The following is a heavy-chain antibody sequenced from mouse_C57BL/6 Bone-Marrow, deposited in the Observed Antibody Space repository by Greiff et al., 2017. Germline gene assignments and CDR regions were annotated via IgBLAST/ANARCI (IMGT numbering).Heavy chain of an antibody. CDR2: IDPSDSYT. V-gene: IGHV1-50*01. D-gene: IGHD1-3*01. J-gene: IGHJ2*01. CDR3: ARRLRGFDY. Sequence: QVQLKQPGAELVKPGASVKLSCKASGYTFTSYWMQWVKQRPGQGLEWIGEIDPSDSYTNYNQKFKGKATLTVDTSSSTAYMQLSSLTSEDSAVYYCARRLRGFDYWGQGTTLTVSS. CDR1: GYTFTSYW.